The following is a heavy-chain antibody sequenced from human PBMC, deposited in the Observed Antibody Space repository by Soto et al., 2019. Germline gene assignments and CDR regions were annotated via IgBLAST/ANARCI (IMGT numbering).Heavy chain of an antibody. J-gene: IGHJ6*02. D-gene: IGHD6-6*01. Sequence: GESLKLSDKGSGYNFTRYLIWWVRQMPGKGLEWMGRIDPSDSYTNYSPSFQGHVTISADKSISTAYLQWSSLKASDTAMYYCARDRAARYDYYGMDVWGQGTTVTVSS. CDR1: GYNFTRYL. CDR3: ARDRAARYDYYGMDV. CDR2: IDPSDSYT. V-gene: IGHV5-10-1*01.